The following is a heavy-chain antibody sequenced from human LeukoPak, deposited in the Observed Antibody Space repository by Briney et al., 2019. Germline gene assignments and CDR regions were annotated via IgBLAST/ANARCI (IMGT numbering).Heavy chain of an antibody. CDR1: GGSFSGYD. CDR2: INHSGST. V-gene: IGHV4-34*01. Sequence: SETLSLTCAVYGGSFSGYDWSWIRQPPGKGLEWIGEINHSGSTNYSPSLKSRVTISVDTSKNHFSLKVRSVTAADTAVYYCARGHGGLGGMDVWGEGTTITVSS. D-gene: IGHD2-15*01. J-gene: IGHJ6*04. CDR3: ARGHGGLGGMDV.